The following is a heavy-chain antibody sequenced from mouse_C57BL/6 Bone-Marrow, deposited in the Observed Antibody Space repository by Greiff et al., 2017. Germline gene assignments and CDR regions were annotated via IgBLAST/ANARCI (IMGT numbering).Heavy chain of an antibody. Sequence: VKLQESGAELMKPGASVKLSCKATGYTFTVYWIEWVKQRPGHGLEWIGEILPGSGSTNYNGKFKGKATFTADTASNTAYMQHSSLTTEYSAIYYGARWLLRLLDNCGQGTTLTVSS. V-gene: IGHV1-9*01. J-gene: IGHJ2*01. CDR1: GYTFTVYW. D-gene: IGHD2-3*01. CDR2: ILPGSGST. CDR3: ARWLLRLLDN.